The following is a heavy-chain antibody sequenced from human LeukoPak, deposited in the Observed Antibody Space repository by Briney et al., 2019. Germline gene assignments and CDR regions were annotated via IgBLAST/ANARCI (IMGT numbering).Heavy chain of an antibody. D-gene: IGHD2-2*01. Sequence: SVKVSCKASGGTFSGYAISWVRQAPGQGLEWMGGIIPIFGTANYAQKFQGRVTITADESTSTAYMELSSLRSEDTAVYYCAREYCSSTSCYADWFDPWGQGTLVTVSS. CDR3: AREYCSSTSCYADWFDP. CDR2: IIPIFGTA. V-gene: IGHV1-69*01. CDR1: GGTFSGYA. J-gene: IGHJ5*02.